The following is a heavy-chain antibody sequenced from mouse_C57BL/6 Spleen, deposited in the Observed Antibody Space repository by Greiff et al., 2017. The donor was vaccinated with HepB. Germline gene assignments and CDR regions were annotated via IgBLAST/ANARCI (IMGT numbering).Heavy chain of an antibody. CDR1: GYTFTSYT. J-gene: IGHJ4*01. D-gene: IGHD2-4*01. CDR3: AVGLRREAMDY. V-gene: IGHV1-4*01. Sequence: VQLQQSGAELARPGASVKMSCKASGYTFTSYTMHWVKQRPGQGLEWIGYINPSSGYTKYNQKFKDKATLTADKSSSTAYMQLSSLTSEDSAVDCCAVGLRREAMDYWGQGTSVTVSS. CDR2: INPSSGYT.